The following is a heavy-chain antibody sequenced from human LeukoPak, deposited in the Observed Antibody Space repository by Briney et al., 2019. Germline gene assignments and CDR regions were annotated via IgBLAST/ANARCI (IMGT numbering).Heavy chain of an antibody. J-gene: IGHJ4*02. CDR3: ARIDYGDPGYFDY. V-gene: IGHV3-66*01. CDR1: GFTVSSNY. Sequence: GGSLRLSCAASGFTVSSNYMSWVRQAPGKGLEWVSVIYSGSTTYYPDSVKGRFTISRDNSKNTLYLQMDSLRAEDTAMYYCARIDYGDPGYFDYWGQGTLVTVSS. CDR2: IYSGSTT. D-gene: IGHD4-17*01.